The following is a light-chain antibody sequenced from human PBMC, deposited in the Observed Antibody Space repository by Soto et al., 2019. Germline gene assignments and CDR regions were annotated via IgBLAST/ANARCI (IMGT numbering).Light chain of an antibody. CDR1: QSVSRSY. J-gene: IGKJ4*01. Sequence: EIVLTQSPGTLYLSPGERATLSCRASQSVSRSYLAWYQQKPGQAPRLLIYGASSRATGIPDRFSGSGSGTDFTLTLSRLEPEDVAVYYCQQHGSSPLLAFGGGKKVEIK. CDR3: QQHGSSPLLA. CDR2: GAS. V-gene: IGKV3-20*01.